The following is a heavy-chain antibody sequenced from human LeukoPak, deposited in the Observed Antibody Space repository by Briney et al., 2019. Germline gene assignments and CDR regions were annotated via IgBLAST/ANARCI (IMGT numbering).Heavy chain of an antibody. D-gene: IGHD3-22*01. Sequence: GESLEISCKGSGYSFTSYWIGWVRQMPGKGLEWMGSSYPGDSDTRYSPSFQGQVTISADKSISTAYLQWSSLKASDTAMYYCARQDYYDSSGYYQAYYFDYWGQGPLVTVSS. V-gene: IGHV5-51*01. J-gene: IGHJ4*02. CDR1: GYSFTSYW. CDR2: SYPGDSDT. CDR3: ARQDYYDSSGYYQAYYFDY.